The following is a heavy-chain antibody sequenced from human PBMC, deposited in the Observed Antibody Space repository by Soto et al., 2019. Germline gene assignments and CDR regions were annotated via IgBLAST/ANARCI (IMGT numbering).Heavy chain of an antibody. Sequence: EVQLVESGGGLIQPGGSLRLSCAASGFTVSNNYMNWVRQAPGKGLEWVSIVYSGGSTYYADSVKGRFTLSRDSSKNTLYVQMNSLRAEDTAVYYCARGGLEAADAFDIWGQGTMVTVSS. CDR2: VYSGGST. CDR3: ARGGLEAADAFDI. V-gene: IGHV3-53*01. CDR1: GFTVSNNY. D-gene: IGHD3-3*01. J-gene: IGHJ3*02.